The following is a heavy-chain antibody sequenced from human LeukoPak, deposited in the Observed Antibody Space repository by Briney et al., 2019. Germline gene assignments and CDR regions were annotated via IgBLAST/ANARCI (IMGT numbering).Heavy chain of an antibody. V-gene: IGHV4-34*01. J-gene: IGHJ3*02. CDR3: ARGATIVVVPAARGRLVVAFDI. CDR1: GGSFSGYY. CDR2: INHSGST. Sequence: SETLSLTCAVYGGSFSGYYWSWIRQPPGKGLEWIGEINHSGSTNYNPSLKSRVTISVDTSKNQFSLKLSSVTAADTAVYYCARGATIVVVPAARGRLVVAFDIWGQGTMVTVSS. D-gene: IGHD2-2*01.